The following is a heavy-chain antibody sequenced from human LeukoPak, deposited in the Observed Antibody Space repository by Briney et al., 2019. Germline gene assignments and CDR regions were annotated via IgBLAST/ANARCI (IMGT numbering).Heavy chain of an antibody. D-gene: IGHD5-24*01. Sequence: SVKVSCKASGGTFSSYAISWVRQAPGQGLEWMGGIIPIFGTANYAQKFQGRVTITTDESTSTAYMELSSLRSEDTAVYYCARVATITDLYFGYWGQGTLVTVSS. V-gene: IGHV1-69*05. CDR2: IIPIFGTA. J-gene: IGHJ4*02. CDR1: GGTFSSYA. CDR3: ARVATITDLYFGY.